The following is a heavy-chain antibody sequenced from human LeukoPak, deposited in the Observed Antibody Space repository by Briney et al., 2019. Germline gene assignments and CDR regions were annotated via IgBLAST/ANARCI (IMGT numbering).Heavy chain of an antibody. J-gene: IGHJ3*02. CDR3: AREYYYDSRAPGAFDI. CDR1: GFIFSSYS. Sequence: PGGSLRLSCAASGFIFSSYSINWVRQAPGKGLEWVSSISSSSSYIYYADSVKGRFTISRDYAKNSLYLQMNSLRAEDTAVYYCAREYYYDSRAPGAFDIWGQGTMVTVSS. V-gene: IGHV3-21*01. CDR2: ISSSSSYI. D-gene: IGHD3-22*01.